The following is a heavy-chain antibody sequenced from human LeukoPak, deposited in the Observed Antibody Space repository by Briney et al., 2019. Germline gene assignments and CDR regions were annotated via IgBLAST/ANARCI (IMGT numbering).Heavy chain of an antibody. Sequence: SVKVSCKASGFTFTSSAMQWVRQARGQRLEWIGWIVVGSGNTNYAQKFQERVTITRDMSTSTAYMELSSLRSEDTAVYYCARGRGEYYDFWSGYYHFDYWGQGTLVTVSS. D-gene: IGHD3-3*01. CDR2: IVVGSGNT. CDR3: ARGRGEYYDFWSGYYHFDY. J-gene: IGHJ4*02. V-gene: IGHV1-58*02. CDR1: GFTFTSSA.